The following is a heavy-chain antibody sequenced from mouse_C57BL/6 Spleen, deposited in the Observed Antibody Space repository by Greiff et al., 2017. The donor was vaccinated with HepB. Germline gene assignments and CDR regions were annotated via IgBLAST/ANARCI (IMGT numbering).Heavy chain of an antibody. J-gene: IGHJ2*01. D-gene: IGHD1-1*01. CDR2: MDPETGGT. Sequence: QVQLKQSGAELVRPGASVTLSCKASGYTFTDYEMHWVKQTPVHGLEWIGAMDPETGGTAYNQKFKGKAILTADKSSSPAYMELRSLTSEDSAVYYCTRYYGSSPFDYWGQGATLTVSS. CDR1: GYTFTDYE. V-gene: IGHV1-15*01. CDR3: TRYYGSSPFDY.